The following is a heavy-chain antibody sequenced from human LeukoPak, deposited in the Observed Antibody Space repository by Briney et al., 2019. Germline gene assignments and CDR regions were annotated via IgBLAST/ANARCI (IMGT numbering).Heavy chain of an antibody. CDR1: GFTVSRNY. V-gene: IGHV3-53*01. D-gene: IGHD3-22*01. CDR3: ARHDHYDSSGYYYGIDY. Sequence: GGSLRLSCAASGFTVSRNYMSWVRQAPGKGLEWVSVIYAGGSTYYADSVKGRFTISRDNSKNTLYLQMNTLRAEDTAVYYCARHDHYDSSGYYYGIDYWGQGTLVTVSS. CDR2: IYAGGST. J-gene: IGHJ4*02.